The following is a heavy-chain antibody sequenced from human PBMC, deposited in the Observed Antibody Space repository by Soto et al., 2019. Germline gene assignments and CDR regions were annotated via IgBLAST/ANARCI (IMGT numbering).Heavy chain of an antibody. D-gene: IGHD5-12*01. J-gene: IGHJ4*02. CDR3: ARDSPIGSTFSGYDAIDY. CDR2: IIPLLSTS. CDR1: GGPFSNDI. V-gene: IGHV1-69*08. Sequence: QVQLVQSGAEVKKPGSSVKVSCKASGGPFSNDIITWVRQAPGQGLEWMGRIIPLLSTSTYEQKFQGRLTITADRSTGTAYMELNSLRSEDTAVYYCARDSPIGSTFSGYDAIDYWGQGTLITVSS.